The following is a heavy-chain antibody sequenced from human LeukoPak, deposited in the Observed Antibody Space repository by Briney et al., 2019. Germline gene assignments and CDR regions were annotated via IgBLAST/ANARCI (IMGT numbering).Heavy chain of an antibody. D-gene: IGHD3-9*01. CDR1: GGTFSNYT. CDR2: IIPAFGTA. CDR3: ARVSNYDLLTGYFDF. V-gene: IGHV1-69*13. Sequence: SVKVSCKASGGTFSNYTFTWVRQAPGQGLEWMGGIIPAFGTATYAQKFQGRVTIPADESTSTGYMELSSLRSEDTAVYYCARVSNYDLLTGYFDFWGQGPLVTVSS. J-gene: IGHJ4*02.